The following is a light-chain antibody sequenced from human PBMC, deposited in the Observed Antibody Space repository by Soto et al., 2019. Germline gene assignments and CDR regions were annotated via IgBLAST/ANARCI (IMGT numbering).Light chain of an antibody. Sequence: DIQMTQSPSSVSASIGYTVTITCRASQDISTLLAWYQQKPGKAPKLLIYGASSFQSGVPSRFSGSGSGTDFTLTISSLQPEDFATYYCQQSYSMPLTFGGGTKVDIK. CDR1: QDISTL. V-gene: IGKV1-12*01. J-gene: IGKJ4*01. CDR2: GAS. CDR3: QQSYSMPLT.